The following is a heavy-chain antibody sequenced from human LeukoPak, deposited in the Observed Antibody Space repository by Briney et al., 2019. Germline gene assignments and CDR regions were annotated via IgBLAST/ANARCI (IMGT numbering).Heavy chain of an antibody. V-gene: IGHV4-34*01. D-gene: IGHD6-6*01. CDR3: ARGQGQLVAYYFDY. CDR2: INHSGST. Sequence: PSETLSLTCTVSGGSISSYYWSWIRQPPGKGLEWIGEINHSGSTNYNPSLKSRVTISVDTSKNQFSLKLSSVTAADTAVYYCARGQGQLVAYYFDYWGQGTLVTVSS. CDR1: GGSISSYY. J-gene: IGHJ4*02.